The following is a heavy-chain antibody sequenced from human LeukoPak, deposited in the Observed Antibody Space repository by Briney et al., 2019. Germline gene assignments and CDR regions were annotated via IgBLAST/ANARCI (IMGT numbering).Heavy chain of an antibody. J-gene: IGHJ5*02. CDR2: ISHEGSAK. Sequence: GGSLRLSCAASGFPFGSYGMHWVRQAPGKGLEWLAVISHEGSAKFHADSVRGRFTISRDNSKNMFYLQMNTLRADDTAVYYCAKEDSSGWYAGVNWFDPWGQGTLVTVSS. D-gene: IGHD6-19*01. CDR3: AKEDSSGWYAGVNWFDP. CDR1: GFPFGSYG. V-gene: IGHV3-30*18.